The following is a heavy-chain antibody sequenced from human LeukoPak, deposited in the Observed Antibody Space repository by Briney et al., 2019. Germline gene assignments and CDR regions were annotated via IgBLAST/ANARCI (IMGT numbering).Heavy chain of an antibody. Sequence: ASVKVSCKASGYTFTGYYMHWVRQAPGQGLEWMGIINPSGGSTSYAQKFQGRVTMTRDMSTSTVYMELSSLRSEDTAVYYCARETEYYYDSSGYLDYWGQGTLVTVSS. CDR3: ARETEYYYDSSGYLDY. J-gene: IGHJ4*02. CDR2: INPSGGST. CDR1: GYTFTGYY. D-gene: IGHD3-22*01. V-gene: IGHV1-46*01.